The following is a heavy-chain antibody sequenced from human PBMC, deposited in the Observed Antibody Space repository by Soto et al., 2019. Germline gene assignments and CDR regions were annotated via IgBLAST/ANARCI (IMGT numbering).Heavy chain of an antibody. CDR3: ARRSSGWYFDY. D-gene: IGHD6-19*01. V-gene: IGHV3-23*01. Sequence: EVQLLESGGGLVQPGGSLRLSCAASGFTFSRYAMHWVRQAPGKGLEWVSVISGSGGSTYYADSVKGRFTISRDNSKNTLYRQMNSLRAEDTAVYYGARRSSGWYFDYWGQGTLVTVSS. CDR1: GFTFSRYA. J-gene: IGHJ4*02. CDR2: ISGSGGST.